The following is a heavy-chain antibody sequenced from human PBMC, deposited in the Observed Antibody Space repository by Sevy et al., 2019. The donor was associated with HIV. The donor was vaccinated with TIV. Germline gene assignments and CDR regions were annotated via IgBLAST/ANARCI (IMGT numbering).Heavy chain of an antibody. CDR2: ISYDGSNK. D-gene: IGHD3-22*01. CDR3: ARERKLYYYDT. Sequence: GGSLRLSCAASGFTFSSYAMHWVRQAPGKGLEWVAVISYDGSNKYYADSVEGRFTISRDNSKNTLYLQMNSLRAEDTAVYYCARERKLYYYDTWGQGTLVTVSS. J-gene: IGHJ5*02. CDR1: GFTFSSYA. V-gene: IGHV3-30-3*01.